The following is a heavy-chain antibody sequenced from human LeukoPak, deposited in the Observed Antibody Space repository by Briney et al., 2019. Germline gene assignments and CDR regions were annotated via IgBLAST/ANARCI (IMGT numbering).Heavy chain of an antibody. CDR1: GFTFSNYW. CDR3: ARDSGPGNSYFDY. J-gene: IGHJ4*02. CDR2: IWYDGSNK. D-gene: IGHD1-1*01. V-gene: IGHV3-33*08. Sequence: GGSLRLSCAASGFTFSNYWMHWVRQAPGKGLEWVAVIWYDGSNKYYADSVKGRFTISRDNSKNTLYLQMNSLRAEDTAVYYCARDSGPGNSYFDYWGQGTLVTVSS.